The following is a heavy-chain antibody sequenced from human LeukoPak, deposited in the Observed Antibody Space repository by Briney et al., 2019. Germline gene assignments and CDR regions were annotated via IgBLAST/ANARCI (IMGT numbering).Heavy chain of an antibody. J-gene: IGHJ5*02. CDR3: AREPAVAGIAFDP. Sequence: GASVKVSCKASGYTFTGYYMHWVRQAPGQGLEWMGWINTNSGGTNYAQKFQGRVTMTRDTSISTAYMELSRLRSDDTAVYYCAREPAVAGIAFDPWGQGTLVTVSS. D-gene: IGHD6-19*01. V-gene: IGHV1-2*02. CDR1: GYTFTGYY. CDR2: INTNSGGT.